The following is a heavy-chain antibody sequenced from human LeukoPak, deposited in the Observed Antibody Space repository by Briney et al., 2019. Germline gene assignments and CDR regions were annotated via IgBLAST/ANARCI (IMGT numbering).Heavy chain of an antibody. CDR1: GFTFSSYG. CDR3: AKDGYDFWSGYTFDY. CDR2: IWYDGSNK. J-gene: IGHJ4*02. D-gene: IGHD3-3*01. Sequence: GGSLRLSCAASGFTFSSYGMHWVRQAPGKGLEWVAVIWYDGSNKYYADSVKGRFTISRDNSKNTLYLQMNSLRAEDTAVYYCAKDGYDFWSGYTFDYWGQGTLVTVSS. V-gene: IGHV3-33*06.